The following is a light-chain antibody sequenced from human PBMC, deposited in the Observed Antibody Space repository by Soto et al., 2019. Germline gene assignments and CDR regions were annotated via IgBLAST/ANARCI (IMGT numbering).Light chain of an antibody. Sequence: NFMLTQPQSVSESPGKTVTISCTRSGGSIASNYVQWYQQRPGRSPTTVIYDDDQRPSEVPDRFSGSIDSSSNSASLTISGLKTEDEATYYCQSFHYSDQVFGGGTKVTVL. CDR2: DDD. V-gene: IGLV6-57*01. J-gene: IGLJ3*02. CDR3: QSFHYSDQV. CDR1: GGSIASNY.